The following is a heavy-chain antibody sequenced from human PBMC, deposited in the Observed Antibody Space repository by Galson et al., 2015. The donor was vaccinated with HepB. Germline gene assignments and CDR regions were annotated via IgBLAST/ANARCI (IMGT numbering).Heavy chain of an antibody. CDR2: INAGNGNT. J-gene: IGHJ4*02. D-gene: IGHD3-3*01. V-gene: IGHV1-3*01. CDR1: GYTFTSYA. Sequence: SVKVSCKASGYTFTSYAMHWVRQAPGQRLEWMGWINAGNGNTKYSQKFQGRVTITRDTSASTAYMELSSLRSEDTAVYYCARTIFGVVTPFDYWGQGTLVTVSS. CDR3: ARTIFGVVTPFDY.